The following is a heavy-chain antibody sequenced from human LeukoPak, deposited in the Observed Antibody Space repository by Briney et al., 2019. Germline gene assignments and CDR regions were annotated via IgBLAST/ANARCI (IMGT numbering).Heavy chain of an antibody. V-gene: IGHV3-30*18. CDR2: ISYDGSNK. CDR3: AKSYDSSGYYPDY. J-gene: IGHJ4*02. D-gene: IGHD3-22*01. CDR1: GLTGSHNY. Sequence: SGGSLRLSCAASGLTGSHNYVSWVRQAPGKGLEWVAVISYDGSNKYYADSVKGRFTISRDNSKNTLYLQMNSLRAEDTAVYYCAKSYDSSGYYPDYWGQGTLVTVSS.